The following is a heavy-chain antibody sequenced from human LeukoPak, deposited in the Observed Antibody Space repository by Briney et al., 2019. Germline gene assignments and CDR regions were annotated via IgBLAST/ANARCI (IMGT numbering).Heavy chain of an antibody. V-gene: IGHV1-69*05. CDR1: GGTFSRYA. Sequence: SVTVSCKASGGTFSRYAISWVRQAAGQGLEWMGGIIPIFGTANYAQKLQGRVSITTDESTSTAYMELSSLRSEDTAVYYCARVVGIVVVPAAIRTGWFDPWGQGTLVTVSS. CDR2: IIPIFGTA. D-gene: IGHD2-2*02. J-gene: IGHJ5*02. CDR3: ARVVGIVVVPAAIRTGWFDP.